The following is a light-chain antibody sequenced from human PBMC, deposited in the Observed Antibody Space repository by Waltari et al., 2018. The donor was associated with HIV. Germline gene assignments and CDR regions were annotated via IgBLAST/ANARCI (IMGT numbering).Light chain of an antibody. Sequence: QSVLTQPPSVSGAPGQRVTISCTGRSSHIGAGYVVHWYQQLPGTAPKLLIFGNNNRPSGVPDRFSGSKSGTSASLAITGLQAEDEADYYCQSYDSSLSGWVFGGGTKLTVL. CDR3: QSYDSSLSGWV. CDR2: GNN. V-gene: IGLV1-40*01. J-gene: IGLJ3*02. CDR1: SSHIGAGYV.